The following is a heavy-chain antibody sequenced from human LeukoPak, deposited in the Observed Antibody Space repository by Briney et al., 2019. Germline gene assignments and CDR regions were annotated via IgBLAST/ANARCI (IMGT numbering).Heavy chain of an antibody. D-gene: IGHD3-10*01. CDR3: AKDTVRGSHWPDAFDI. J-gene: IGHJ3*02. CDR1: GFTFSSYA. V-gene: IGHV3-30*04. Sequence: PWGSLRLSCAASGFTFSSYAMHRVGQAPGKGLEWVAVISYDGSNKYYADSVKGRFTISRDNSKNTLYLQMNSLRAEDTAVYYCAKDTVRGSHWPDAFDIWGQGTMVTVSS. CDR2: ISYDGSNK.